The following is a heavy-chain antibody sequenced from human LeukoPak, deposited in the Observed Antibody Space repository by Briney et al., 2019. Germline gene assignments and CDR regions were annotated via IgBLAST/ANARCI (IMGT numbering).Heavy chain of an antibody. CDR1: GGSISSYY. CDR2: IYYSGST. D-gene: IGHD3-22*01. Sequence: PSETLSLTCTVSGGSISSYYWSWIRQPPGKGLEWIGYIYYSGSTNYNPSLKSRVTISVDTSKNQFSLKLSSVTAADTAVYYCARGDLTYYYDSSGYYFDYWGQGTLVTVSS. CDR3: ARGDLTYYYDSSGYYFDY. J-gene: IGHJ4*02. V-gene: IGHV4-59*08.